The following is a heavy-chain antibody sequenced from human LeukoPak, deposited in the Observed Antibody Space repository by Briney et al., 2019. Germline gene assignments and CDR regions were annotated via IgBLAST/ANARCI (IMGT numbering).Heavy chain of an antibody. Sequence: PSETLSLTCTVSGGSINNFFWNWVRQSPGKGLEWIGYVDHSGNTKYNPSLWGRVTMFADTSNNQFSLRLTSSTAADPAVYYCARVPWKFEPFDIWGQGTKVTVSS. CDR3: ARVPWKFEPFDI. CDR1: GGSINNFF. D-gene: IGHD1-1*01. V-gene: IGHV4-59*01. CDR2: VDHSGNT. J-gene: IGHJ3*02.